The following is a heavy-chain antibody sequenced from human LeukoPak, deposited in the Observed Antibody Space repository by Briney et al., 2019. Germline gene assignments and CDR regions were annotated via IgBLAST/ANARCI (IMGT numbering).Heavy chain of an antibody. D-gene: IGHD3-9*01. Sequence: SETLSLTCAVYGGSFSGYYWSWIRQPPGKGLEWIGEINHSGSTNYNPSLKSRVTISVDTSKNQFSLKLSSVTAADTAVYYCARGDILTGYFIWGQGTLVTVSP. CDR1: GGSFSGYY. J-gene: IGHJ4*02. CDR3: ARGDILTGYFI. CDR2: INHSGST. V-gene: IGHV4-34*01.